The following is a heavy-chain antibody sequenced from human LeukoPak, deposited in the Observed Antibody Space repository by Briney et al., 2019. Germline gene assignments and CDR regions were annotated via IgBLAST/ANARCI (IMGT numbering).Heavy chain of an antibody. CDR1: GYSIRSNYY. J-gene: IGHJ4*02. Sequence: SETLSLTCTVSGYSIRSNYYWGWIRQPPGKGLEWIGSIYHSGTIYYNPSLKSRVTISVDTSKSQFSLKVRSVTAADTAVYYCASIVAATKVDYWGQGTLVTVSS. V-gene: IGHV4-38-2*02. CDR2: IYHSGTI. D-gene: IGHD1-26*01. CDR3: ASIVAATKVDY.